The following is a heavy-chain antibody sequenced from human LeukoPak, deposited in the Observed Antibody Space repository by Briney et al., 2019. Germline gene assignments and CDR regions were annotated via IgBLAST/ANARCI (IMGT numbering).Heavy chain of an antibody. J-gene: IGHJ6*02. CDR2: ISYDGSNK. D-gene: IGHD5-18*01. CDR3: ARDPDTAMAYLYYYYGMDV. V-gene: IGHV3-30*04. Sequence: GRSLRLSCAASGFTFSSYAMHWVSEAPGKGLESVTVISYDGSNKYYADSVKGRFTISRDNSKNTLYLQMNSLRAEDTAVYYCARDPDTAMAYLYYYYGMDVWGQGTTVTVSS. CDR1: GFTFSSYA.